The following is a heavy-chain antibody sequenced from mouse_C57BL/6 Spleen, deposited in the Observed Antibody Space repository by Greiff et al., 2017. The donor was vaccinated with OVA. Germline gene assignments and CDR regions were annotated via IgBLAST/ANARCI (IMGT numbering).Heavy chain of an antibody. V-gene: IGHV14-1*01. CDR2: IDPEDGDT. J-gene: IGHJ3*01. Sequence: EVQLQQSGAELVRPGASVKLSCTASGFNIKDYYMHWVKQRPEQGLEWIGRIDPEDGDTEYAPKFQGKATMTADTSSNTAYLQLSSLTSEDTAVYYCTTWGLLAWFADWGQGTLVTVSA. CDR3: TTWGLLAWFAD. CDR1: GFNIKDYY. D-gene: IGHD2-3*01.